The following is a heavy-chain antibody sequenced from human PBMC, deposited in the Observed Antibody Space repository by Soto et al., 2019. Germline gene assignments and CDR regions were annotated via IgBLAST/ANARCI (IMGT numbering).Heavy chain of an antibody. Sequence: SETRSLTCTVSGASITTYYWSWFRQPPGQGLESLGYIYHTGVTNSNPSLRGRLSISIDTAKNQFSLKLSSVTSADTAIYYCARTARVPDFWGPGILVTVSS. D-gene: IGHD2-2*01. V-gene: IGHV4-59*01. CDR1: GASITTYY. J-gene: IGHJ4*02. CDR3: ARTARVPDF. CDR2: IYHTGVT.